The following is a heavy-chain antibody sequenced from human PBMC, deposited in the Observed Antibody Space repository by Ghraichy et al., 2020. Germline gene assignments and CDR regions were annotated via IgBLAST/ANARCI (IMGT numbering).Heavy chain of an antibody. Sequence: GGSLRLSCSASGFTFSSYAMHWVRQAPGKGLESVSGISSNGGFTYYADSVKGRFTISRDNSKNTLYLQMSSLRTEETAVYYCGKGDRSGWYGFLFDYWGQGTLVTVSS. V-gene: IGHV3-64D*06. CDR3: GKGDRSGWYGFLFDY. D-gene: IGHD6-19*01. CDR2: ISSNGGFT. J-gene: IGHJ4*02. CDR1: GFTFSSYA.